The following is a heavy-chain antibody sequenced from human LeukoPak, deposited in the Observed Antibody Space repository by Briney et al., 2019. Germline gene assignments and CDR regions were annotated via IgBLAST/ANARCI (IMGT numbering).Heavy chain of an antibody. J-gene: IGHJ5*02. D-gene: IGHD6-6*01. CDR1: GFTFSSYS. CDR3: ARDPSSLRDSFDL. CDR2: IKEDGSEK. Sequence: PGGSLRLSCAASGFTFSSYSMNWVRQAPGKGPEWVANIKEDGSEKNYVDSVKGRFTISRDNAKNSLYLQMNSLRVEDTAIYYCARDPSSLRDSFDLWGQGTLVTVSS. V-gene: IGHV3-7*01.